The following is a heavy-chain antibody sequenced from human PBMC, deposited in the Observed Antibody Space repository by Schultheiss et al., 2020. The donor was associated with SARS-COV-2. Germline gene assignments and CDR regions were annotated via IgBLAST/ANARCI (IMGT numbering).Heavy chain of an antibody. V-gene: IGHV4-30-2*01. J-gene: IGHJ4*02. CDR3: AREVYGHYVDN. Sequence: SQTLSLTCTVSGGSIRSGTYCWSWVRQPAGQGLEWIGEINHSGSTNYNPSLKSRVTISVDRSKNQFSLKLNSVTAADTAVYYCAREVYGHYVDNWGQGTLVTVSS. D-gene: IGHD4-17*01. CDR1: GGSIRSGTYC. CDR2: INHSGST.